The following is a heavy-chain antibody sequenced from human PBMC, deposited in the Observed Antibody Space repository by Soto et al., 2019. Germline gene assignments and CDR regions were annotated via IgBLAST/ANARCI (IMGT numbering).Heavy chain of an antibody. CDR3: ARERGGYGDYGDAFDI. V-gene: IGHV3-66*01. D-gene: IGHD4-17*01. J-gene: IGHJ3*02. CDR1: GFTVSSNY. Sequence: GGSLRLSCAASGFTVSSNYMSWVRQAPGKGLEWVSVIYSGGSTYYADSVEGRITISRDNSKNTLYLQMNSLRAGDTAVYYCARERGGYGDYGDAFDIWGQGTMVTVSS. CDR2: IYSGGST.